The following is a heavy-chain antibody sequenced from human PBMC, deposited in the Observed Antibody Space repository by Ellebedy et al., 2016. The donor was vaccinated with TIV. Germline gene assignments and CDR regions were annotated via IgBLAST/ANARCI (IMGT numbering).Heavy chain of an antibody. Sequence: SETLSLXXTVSGGSISSSSYYWGWIRQPPGKGLEWIGSIYYSGSTYYNPSLKSRVTISADTSKNQFSLKLSSVTAADTAVYYCARLKGFFGVVTYYYYGMDVWGQGTTVTVSS. CDR2: IYYSGST. D-gene: IGHD3-3*01. J-gene: IGHJ6*02. CDR3: ARLKGFFGVVTYYYYGMDV. V-gene: IGHV4-39*01. CDR1: GGSISSSSYY.